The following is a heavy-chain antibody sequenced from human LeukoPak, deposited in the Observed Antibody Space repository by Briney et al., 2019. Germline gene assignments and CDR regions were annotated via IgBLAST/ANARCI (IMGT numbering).Heavy chain of an antibody. J-gene: IGHJ4*02. CDR3: ARANYGFDY. CDR1: GFTFSDYY. Sequence: TGGSLRLSCAASGFTFSDYYMSWIRQAPGKGLEWISYITGGGNTIEYGDSVKGRFTISRDNAKNSLFLRMNSLRTEDTAVYYCARANYGFDYWGQGTLVTVSS. D-gene: IGHD3-10*01. CDR2: ITGGGNTI. V-gene: IGHV3-11*04.